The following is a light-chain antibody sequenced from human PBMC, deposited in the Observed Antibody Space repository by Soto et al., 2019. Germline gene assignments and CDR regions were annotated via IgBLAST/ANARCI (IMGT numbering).Light chain of an antibody. CDR2: GNS. CDR1: SSNIGAGYD. V-gene: IGLV1-40*01. J-gene: IGLJ1*01. Sequence: QSVLTQPPSVSGAPGQRVTISCTGSSSNIGAGYDVHWYQQLPGTAPKLLIYGNSNRPSGVPDRFSGSKSGTSASLAITGLQAEDEADYYCQSYDSGLSAYNVVFGTGTNVTV. CDR3: QSYDSGLSAYNVV.